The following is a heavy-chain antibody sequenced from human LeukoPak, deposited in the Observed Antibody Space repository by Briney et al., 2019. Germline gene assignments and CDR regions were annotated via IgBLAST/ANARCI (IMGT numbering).Heavy chain of an antibody. V-gene: IGHV3-23*01. CDR3: ARDRRNDGYYSDY. CDR2: ISGSGGST. D-gene: IGHD1-1*01. CDR1: GFTFSSYA. Sequence: PGGSLRLSRAASGFTFSSYAMSWVRQAPGKGLEWVSAISGSGGSTYYADSVKGRFTISRDNAKNSLYLQMNSLRAEDTAVYYCARDRRNDGYYSDYWGQGTLVTVSS. J-gene: IGHJ4*02.